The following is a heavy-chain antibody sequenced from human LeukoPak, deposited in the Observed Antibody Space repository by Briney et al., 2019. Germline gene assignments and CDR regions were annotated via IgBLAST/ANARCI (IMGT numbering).Heavy chain of an antibody. CDR2: IYHSGST. J-gene: IGHJ4*02. Sequence: SETLSLTCAVSGASISSGTYYWSWIRQHPGKGLEWIGYIYHSGSTFYSPSLKSRVTISADTSENQFSLNLRSVTAADTAIYYCARDVEMGTIGHYFDSWGQGTLVTVSS. V-gene: IGHV4-31*11. CDR1: GASISSGTYY. D-gene: IGHD5-24*01. CDR3: ARDVEMGTIGHYFDS.